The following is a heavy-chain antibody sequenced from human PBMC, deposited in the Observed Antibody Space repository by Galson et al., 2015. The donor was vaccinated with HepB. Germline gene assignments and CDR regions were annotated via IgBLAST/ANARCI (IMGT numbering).Heavy chain of an antibody. CDR1: GFTFSSYA. CDR2: ISGSGGST. Sequence: SLRLSCAASGFTFSSYAMSWVRQAPGKGLEWVSAISGSGGSTYYADSVKGRFTISRDNSKNTLYLQMNSLRAEDTAVYYCANNYCSSTSCYSDGHETHWYFNLWGRGTLVTVSS. J-gene: IGHJ2*01. V-gene: IGHV3-23*01. CDR3: ANNYCSSTSCYSDGHETHWYFNL. D-gene: IGHD2-2*01.